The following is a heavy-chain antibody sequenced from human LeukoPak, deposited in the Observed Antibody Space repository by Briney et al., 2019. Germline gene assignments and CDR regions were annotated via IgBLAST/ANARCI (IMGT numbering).Heavy chain of an antibody. CDR3: ARDGSSYDYVWGGYRYYFDY. D-gene: IGHD3-16*02. V-gene: IGHV3-72*01. J-gene: IGHJ4*02. CDR2: TRNKANSYTT. Sequence: TGGSLRLSCAASGFTFSDHYMDWVRQAPGKGLEWVGRTRNKANSYTTEYAASVKGRFTISRDDSKNSLYLQMNSLKTEDTAVYYCARDGSSYDYVWGGYRYYFDYWGQGTLVTVSS. CDR1: GFTFSDHY.